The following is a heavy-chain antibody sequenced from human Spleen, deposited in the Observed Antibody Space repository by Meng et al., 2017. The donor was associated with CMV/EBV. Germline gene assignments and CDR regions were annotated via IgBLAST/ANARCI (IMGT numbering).Heavy chain of an antibody. CDR1: GYPFISYG. D-gene: IGHD3-3*01. CDR2: ISGYNGRT. Sequence: SCETSGYPFISYGISWVRQAPGKGLEWMGWISGYNGRTNYAQSFQGRLTLTTDTSTSTAYMELSSLRSDDTAVYYCVTDGGHHDFDYWGRGTLVTVSS. V-gene: IGHV1-18*01. J-gene: IGHJ4*02. CDR3: VTDGGHHDFDY.